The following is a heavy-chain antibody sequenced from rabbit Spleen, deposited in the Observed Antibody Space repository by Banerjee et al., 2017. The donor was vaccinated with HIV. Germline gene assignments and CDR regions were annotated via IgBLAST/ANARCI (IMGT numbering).Heavy chain of an antibody. V-gene: IGHV1S45*01. CDR1: GFSFSDRDV. Sequence: QEQLVESGGGLVKPEGSLTLTCKASGFSFSDRDVMCWVRQAPGKGLQWIACINTDTGKAVYATWAKGRFTISRTSSTTVTLQMTSLTAADTATYFCARDLVVVIGWNFNLWGQGTLVTVS. J-gene: IGHJ4*01. CDR2: INTDTGKA. CDR3: ARDLVVVIGWNFNL. D-gene: IGHD8-1*01.